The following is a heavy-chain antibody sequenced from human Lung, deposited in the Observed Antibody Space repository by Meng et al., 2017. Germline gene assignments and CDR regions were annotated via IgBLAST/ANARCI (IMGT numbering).Heavy chain of an antibody. Sequence: QVQLQQGGPGLLRPSATLSLTCVVSGGSFSDYYWSWIRQPPGKGLEWIGEINHSGSTNYNPSLESRATISVDTSQNNLSLKLSSVTAADSAVYYCARGPTTMAHDFDYWGQGTLVTVSS. CDR2: INHSGST. D-gene: IGHD4-11*01. J-gene: IGHJ4*02. CDR1: GGSFSDYY. V-gene: IGHV4-34*01. CDR3: ARGPTTMAHDFDY.